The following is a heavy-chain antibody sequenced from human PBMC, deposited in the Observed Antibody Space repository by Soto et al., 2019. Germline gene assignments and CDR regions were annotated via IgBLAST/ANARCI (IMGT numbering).Heavy chain of an antibody. Sequence: SETLSLTVAISWHSFSSNSSAWNWIRQSPSRGLEWLGRTYYRSKWYNDYAVSVKSRITINPDTSKNQFSLQLNSVTPEDTAVYYCASGEQWLAEYYFEFWGQGTLVIVSS. D-gene: IGHD6-19*01. CDR1: WHSFSSNSSA. CDR3: ASGEQWLAEYYFEF. J-gene: IGHJ4*02. CDR2: TYYRSKWYN. V-gene: IGHV6-1*01.